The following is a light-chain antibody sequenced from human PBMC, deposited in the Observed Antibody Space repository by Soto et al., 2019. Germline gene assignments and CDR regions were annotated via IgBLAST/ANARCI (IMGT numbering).Light chain of an antibody. Sequence: DIQMTQSPSSLSASVGDRVTITCRASQGIGYSLAWYQQKPGRVPKLLIYATSALQSGVPSRFSGGGSGTDSTLTIDSLQPEDIATYYCQKYDRVPGTFGQGTKVEVK. V-gene: IGKV1-27*01. J-gene: IGKJ1*01. CDR3: QKYDRVPGT. CDR2: ATS. CDR1: QGIGYS.